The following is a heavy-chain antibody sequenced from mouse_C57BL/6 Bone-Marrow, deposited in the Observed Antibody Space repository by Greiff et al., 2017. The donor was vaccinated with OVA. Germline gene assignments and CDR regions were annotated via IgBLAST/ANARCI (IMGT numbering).Heavy chain of an antibody. Sequence: VQLQQSGAELVRPGASVKLSCTASGFNIKDYYMHWVKQRPEQGLEWIGRIDPEDGDTEYAPKFQGKATMTADTTSNAAYLQLSSLTSEDTAVYYCTTDYGSSGYYFDYWGQGTTLTVSS. CDR3: TTDYGSSGYYFDY. V-gene: IGHV14-1*01. CDR1: GFNIKDYY. J-gene: IGHJ2*01. D-gene: IGHD1-1*01. CDR2: IDPEDGDT.